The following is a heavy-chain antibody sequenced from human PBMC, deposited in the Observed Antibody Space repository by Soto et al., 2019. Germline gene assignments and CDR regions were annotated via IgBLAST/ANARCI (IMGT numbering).Heavy chain of an antibody. V-gene: IGHV4-31*03. Sequence: PSETLSLTCTVSGGSISSGGYYWSWIRQHPGKGLEWIGYIYYSGSTYYNPSLKSRVNISVDTSKNQFSLKLSSVTAADTVVYYCARAGQWFGGSNPHDYWGQGTLVTVSS. CDR1: GGSISSGGYY. CDR3: ARAGQWFGGSNPHDY. D-gene: IGHD3-10*01. CDR2: IYYSGST. J-gene: IGHJ4*02.